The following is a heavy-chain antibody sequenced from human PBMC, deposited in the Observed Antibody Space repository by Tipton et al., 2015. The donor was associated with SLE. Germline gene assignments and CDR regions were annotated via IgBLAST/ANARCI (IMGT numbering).Heavy chain of an antibody. D-gene: IGHD5-24*01. Sequence: SLRLSCAASGFTLSSYSMNWVRQAPGKGLEWVSGISGSGGSTYYADSVKGRFTISRDNSKNTLYLQMNSLRAEDTAVYYCAKEDGYNLYYFDYWGQGTLVTVSS. J-gene: IGHJ4*02. V-gene: IGHV3-23*01. CDR2: ISGSGGST. CDR3: AKEDGYNLYYFDY. CDR1: GFTLSSYS.